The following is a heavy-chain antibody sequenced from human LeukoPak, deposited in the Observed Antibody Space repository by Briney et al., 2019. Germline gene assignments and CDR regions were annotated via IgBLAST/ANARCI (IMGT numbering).Heavy chain of an antibody. CDR1: GYSFTSHW. V-gene: IGHV5-10-1*01. CDR3: ARHLRAYSSSWYFDY. CDR2: IAPSDSYT. J-gene: IGHJ4*02. Sequence: GESLKISCKGSGYSFTSHWISWVRQMPGKGLEWVGRIAPSDSYTNYSSSFQGHVTISADKSINTAYLQWSSLKASDTAMYYCARHLRAYSSSWYFDYWGQGTLVTVSS. D-gene: IGHD6-13*01.